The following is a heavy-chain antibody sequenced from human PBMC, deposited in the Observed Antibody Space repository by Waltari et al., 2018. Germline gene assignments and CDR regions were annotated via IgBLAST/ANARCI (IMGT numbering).Heavy chain of an antibody. CDR3: ARTGPNWNVIGRAFDI. CDR2: IDWDDDK. Sequence: QVTLKESGPALVKPTQTLTLTCTFSGFSLSTSGMRVSWIRQPPGKALEWLARIDWDDDKFYSTSLKTRLTISKDTSKNQVVLTMTNMDPVDTATYYCARTGPNWNVIGRAFDIWGQGTMVTVSS. CDR1: GFSLSTSGMR. V-gene: IGHV2-70*04. D-gene: IGHD1-1*01. J-gene: IGHJ3*02.